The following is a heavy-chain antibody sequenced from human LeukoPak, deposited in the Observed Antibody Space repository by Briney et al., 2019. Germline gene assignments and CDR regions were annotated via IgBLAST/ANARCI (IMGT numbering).Heavy chain of an antibody. V-gene: IGHV3-15*01. Sequence: GGSLRLSCAASGFTLNNAWMSWVRQAPGKGLEWVGRIKSKSDGGTLDYAAPVKGRFTISRDDSINTLYLQMNSLKTEDTAVYYCTTDRVTILGVVRQFDSWGQGTLVTVST. CDR3: TTDRVTILGVVRQFDS. D-gene: IGHD3-3*01. CDR2: IKSKSDGGTL. CDR1: GFTLNNAW. J-gene: IGHJ4*02.